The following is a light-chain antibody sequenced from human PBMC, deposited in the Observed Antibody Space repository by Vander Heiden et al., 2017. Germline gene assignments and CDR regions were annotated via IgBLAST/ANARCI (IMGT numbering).Light chain of an antibody. J-gene: IGKJ5*01. CDR1: QSVSSY. CDR2: DAS. CDR3: QQRSNWHPIT. V-gene: IGKV3-11*01. Sequence: EIVFTQSPATLSLSPGERATLSCRASQSVSSYLAWYQQKPGQAARLLIYDASNRATGIPARFSGSGSGTDFTLTISSLEPEDFAVYYCQQRSNWHPITFGQGTRLEIK.